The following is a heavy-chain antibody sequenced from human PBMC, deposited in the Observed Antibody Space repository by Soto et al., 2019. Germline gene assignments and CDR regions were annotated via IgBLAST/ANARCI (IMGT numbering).Heavy chain of an antibody. Sequence: SVKVSCKASGGTFSSYAISWVRQAPGQGLEWMGGIIPIFGTANYAQKFQGRVTITADESTSTAYMELSSLRSEDTAVYYCATLLQRGLRYFDWSSRQARPDAFDIWGQRPMVPVS. CDR2: IIPIFGTA. CDR1: GGTFSSYA. CDR3: ATLLQRGLRYFDWSSRQARPDAFDI. J-gene: IGHJ3*02. V-gene: IGHV1-69*13. D-gene: IGHD3-9*01.